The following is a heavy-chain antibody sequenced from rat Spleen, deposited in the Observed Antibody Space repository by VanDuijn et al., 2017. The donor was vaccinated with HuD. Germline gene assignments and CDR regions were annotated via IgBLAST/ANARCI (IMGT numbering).Heavy chain of an antibody. CDR1: GLSFSNYD. CDR2: ITNASGRT. V-gene: IGHV5-25*01. CDR3: ARQWDY. J-gene: IGHJ2*01. Sequence: EVQLVESGGGLVQPGRSLKLSCTASGLSFSNYDMAWVRQAPKKGLEWVASITNASGRTYYPDSVKGRFTISRDTAQNTLYLQMDSLRSEDTATYYCARQWDYWGQGVMVTVSS.